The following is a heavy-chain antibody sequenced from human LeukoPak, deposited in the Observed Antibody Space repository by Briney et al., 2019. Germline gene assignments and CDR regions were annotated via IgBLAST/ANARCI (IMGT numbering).Heavy chain of an antibody. J-gene: IGHJ5*02. CDR3: ARDSSFRGLSPGNYFDP. D-gene: IGHD3-10*01. CDR2: IHYKGST. CDR1: GGAISSDDYY. V-gene: IGHV4-30-4*01. Sequence: SQTLSLTCIVSGGAISSDDYYWSWIRQPPGKGLEWIGYIHYKGSTFYNPSLNSRITISVDTSKNQFSLKLNSVTAADTAVYYCARDSSFRGLSPGNYFDPWGQGTLVTVSS.